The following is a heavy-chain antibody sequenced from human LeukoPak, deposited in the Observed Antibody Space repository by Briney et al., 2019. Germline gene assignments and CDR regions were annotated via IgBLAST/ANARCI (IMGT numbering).Heavy chain of an antibody. V-gene: IGHV1-2*02. CDR2: INPNSGGT. CDR3: ARDLKDSSSWYMRSSSRPVDY. D-gene: IGHD6-13*01. J-gene: IGHJ4*02. Sequence: GASVKVSCKASGYTFTGYYMHWVRQAPGQGLEWMGWINPNSGGTIFAQNFQGRVTMTRDTSISTAYMELSRLRSDDTAAYYCARDLKDSSSWYMRSSSRPVDYWGQGTLVTVSS. CDR1: GYTFTGYY.